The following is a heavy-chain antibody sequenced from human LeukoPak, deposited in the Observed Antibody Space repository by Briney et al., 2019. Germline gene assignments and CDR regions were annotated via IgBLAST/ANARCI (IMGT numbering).Heavy chain of an antibody. J-gene: IGHJ3*02. D-gene: IGHD3-22*01. CDR2: IYYIGST. CDR3: ARFRKNYYDISGSLAFDI. V-gene: IGHV4-31*03. CDR1: GGSISSSGYY. Sequence: TSETLSLTCTVSGGSISSSGYYWSWIRQHPGKGLEWIGYIYYIGSTYYNPSLKSRVIISVDTSNNQFSLNLSSVTAADTAGYYCARFRKNYYDISGSLAFDIWGQGTMVTVSS.